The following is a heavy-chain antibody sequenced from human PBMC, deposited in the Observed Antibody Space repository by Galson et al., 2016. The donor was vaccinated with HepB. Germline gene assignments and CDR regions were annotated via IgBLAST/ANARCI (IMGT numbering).Heavy chain of an antibody. CDR1: GFTFRSYS. J-gene: IGHJ3*02. CDR2: ISTSSSYI. Sequence: SLRLSCAASGFTFRSYSMNWVRQAPGKGLEWVSSISTSSSYIYYADSVKGRFTISRDNAQNSLYLQMNNLRAEDAAVYYCARELATDAFDIWGQGTMVTVSS. CDR3: ARELATDAFDI. D-gene: IGHD5-12*01. V-gene: IGHV3-21*04.